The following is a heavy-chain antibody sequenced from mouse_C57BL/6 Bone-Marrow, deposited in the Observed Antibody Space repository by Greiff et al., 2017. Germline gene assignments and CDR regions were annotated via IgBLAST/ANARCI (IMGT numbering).Heavy chain of an antibody. V-gene: IGHV1-26*01. D-gene: IGHD2-4*01. CDR2: INPNNGGT. J-gene: IGHJ4*01. Sequence: EVQLQQSGPELVKPGASVKISCKASGYTFTDYYMNWVKQSHGKSLEWIGDINPNNGGTSYNQKFKGKATLTVDKSSSTAYMELRSLTSEDSAVYYCVGGYDYPYWGQGTSFTVSS. CDR1: GYTFTDYY. CDR3: VGGYDYPY.